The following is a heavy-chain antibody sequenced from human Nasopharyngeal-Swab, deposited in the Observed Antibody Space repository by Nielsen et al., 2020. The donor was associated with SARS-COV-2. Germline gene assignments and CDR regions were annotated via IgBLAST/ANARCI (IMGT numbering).Heavy chain of an antibody. CDR3: ATSPPMVVAGNWFDP. V-gene: IGHV1-24*01. CDR2: FDPEDGET. Sequence: ASVKVSCKVSGYTLTELSMHWVRQAPGKGLEWMGGFDPEDGETIYAQKFQGRVTMTEDTSTDTAYMELSSLRSEDTAVYYCATSPPMVVAGNWFDPWGQGTLVTVSS. J-gene: IGHJ5*02. D-gene: IGHD2-15*01. CDR1: GYTLTELS.